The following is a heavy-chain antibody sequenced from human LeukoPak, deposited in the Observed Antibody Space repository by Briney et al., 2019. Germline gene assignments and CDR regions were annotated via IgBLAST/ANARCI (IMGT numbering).Heavy chain of an antibody. CDR1: GFTFSSYG. D-gene: IGHD3-22*01. Sequence: PGGSLRLSCAASGFTFSSYGMHWVRQAPGKGLEWVAVIWYDGSNKYYADSVKGRFTISRDNSKNTLYLQMNSLRAEDTAVYYCARATSGYYYGLDYWGQGTLVTVSS. J-gene: IGHJ4*02. CDR2: IWYDGSNK. V-gene: IGHV3-33*01. CDR3: ARATSGYYYGLDY.